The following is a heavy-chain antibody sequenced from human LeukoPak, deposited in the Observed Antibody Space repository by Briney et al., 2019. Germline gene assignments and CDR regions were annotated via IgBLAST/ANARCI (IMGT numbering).Heavy chain of an antibody. D-gene: IGHD2-2*01. CDR3: VRAPGYCSSTSCPGDAFDI. Sequence: ASVKVSCKASGYTFTSYGITWVRRAPGQGLEWMGWISAYNGNTNYAQKLQGRVTMTTDTSTSSAYMELRSLRSDDTAVHYCVRAPGYCSSTSCPGDAFDIWGQGTMVTVSS. CDR2: ISAYNGNT. CDR1: GYTFTSYG. J-gene: IGHJ3*02. V-gene: IGHV1-18*01.